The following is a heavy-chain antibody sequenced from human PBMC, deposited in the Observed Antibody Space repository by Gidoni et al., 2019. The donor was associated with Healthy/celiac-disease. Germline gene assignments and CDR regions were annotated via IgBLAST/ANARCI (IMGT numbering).Heavy chain of an antibody. CDR2: IYPGDSDT. Sequence: EVQLVQSGAEVNKPGESLKISCKGSGHRFTSYWIGWVRQMPGKGLEWMGSIYPGDSDTRYSPSFQDQVTISADKSISTAYLQWSSLKASETAMYYCARHYYGSGSTLRAYYYGMDVWGQGTTVTVSS. D-gene: IGHD3-10*01. V-gene: IGHV5-51*01. CDR1: GHRFTSYW. J-gene: IGHJ6*02. CDR3: ARHYYGSGSTLRAYYYGMDV.